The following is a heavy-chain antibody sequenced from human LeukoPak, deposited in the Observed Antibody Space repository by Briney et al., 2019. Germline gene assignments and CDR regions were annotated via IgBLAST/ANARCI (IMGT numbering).Heavy chain of an antibody. CDR1: GYTFTGYY. D-gene: IGHD6-13*01. V-gene: IGHV1-2*02. CDR3: AKSAQYSSAWFTGSFDY. CDR2: INPNSGGT. Sequence: ASVKVSCKASGYTFTGYYMHWVRQAPGQGLEWMGWINPNSGGTNYAQDFQGRVTMTRDTSINTAYMELRRVRSDDTAVYYCAKSAQYSSAWFTGSFDYWGQGTLVTVSS. J-gene: IGHJ4*02.